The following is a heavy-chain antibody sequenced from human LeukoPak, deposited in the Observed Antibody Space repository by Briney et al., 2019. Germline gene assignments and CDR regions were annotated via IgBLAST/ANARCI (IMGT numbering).Heavy chain of an antibody. V-gene: IGHV3-21*01. Sequence: GGSLRLSCAASGFTFSSYSMNWVRQAPGKGLEWVSSISSSSSYIYYADSVKGRFTISRDNAKNSLYLQMNSLRAEDTAVYYCARDEAARAGEGYFDYWGQGTLVTVSS. CDR3: ARDEAARAGEGYFDY. D-gene: IGHD3-10*01. CDR2: ISSSSSYI. J-gene: IGHJ4*02. CDR1: GFTFSSYS.